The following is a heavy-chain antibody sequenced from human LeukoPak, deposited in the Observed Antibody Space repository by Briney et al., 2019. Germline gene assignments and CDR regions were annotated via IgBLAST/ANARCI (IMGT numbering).Heavy chain of an antibody. CDR1: GYTFIDYD. V-gene: IGHV1-2*02. Sequence: GASVKVSCKASGYTFIDYDIHWVRQAPGQGLEWMGWINPNSGGTNYGQKFQGRVTMTRDTSISTAYMELSRLISDETAVYYCVRIRYNYGSGSYSLGYWGQGTLVTVSS. CDR3: VRIRYNYGSGSYSLGY. J-gene: IGHJ4*02. D-gene: IGHD3-10*01. CDR2: INPNSGGT.